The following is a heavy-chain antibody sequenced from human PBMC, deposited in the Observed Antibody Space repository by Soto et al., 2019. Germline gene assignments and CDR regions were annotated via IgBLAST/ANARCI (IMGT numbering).Heavy chain of an antibody. J-gene: IGHJ1*01. V-gene: IGHV4-59*08. D-gene: IGHD1-26*01. CDR1: GGSITTYY. CDR2: IYYSGST. Sequence: SETLSLTCTVSGGSITTYYWSWIRQPPGKGLEWIGYIYYSGSTNYNPSLKSRITMSVDTSKNQFSLKLGSVTAADTAVYYCARSYSGSHPTPFHHWSQGPLVTLSS. CDR3: ARSYSGSHPTPFHH.